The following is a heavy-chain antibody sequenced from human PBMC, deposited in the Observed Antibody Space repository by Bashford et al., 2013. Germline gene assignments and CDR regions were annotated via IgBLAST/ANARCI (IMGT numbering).Heavy chain of an antibody. Sequence: SETLSLTCTVSGGSISSYYWSWIRQPPGKGLEWIGYIYYSGSTNYNPSLKSRVTISVDTSKNQFSLKLSSVTAADTAVYYCARRITGHPKRYCSSTSCYSGMDVWGQGTTVTVSS. D-gene: IGHD2-2*02. V-gene: IGHV4-59*08. CDR2: IYYSGST. CDR1: GGSISSYY. CDR3: ARRITGHPKRYCSSTSCYSGMDV. J-gene: IGHJ6*02.